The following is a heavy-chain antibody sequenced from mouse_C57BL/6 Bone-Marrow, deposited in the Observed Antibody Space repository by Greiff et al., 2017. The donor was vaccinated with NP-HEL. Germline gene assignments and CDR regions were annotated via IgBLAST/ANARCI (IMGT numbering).Heavy chain of an antibody. CDR1: GYSITSGYY. V-gene: IGHV3-6*01. CDR3: ARDRNSYYFDY. J-gene: IGHJ2*01. CDR2: ISYDGSN. Sequence: DVQLQESGPGLVKPSQSLSLTCSVTGYSITSGYYWNWIRQFPGNKLEWMGYISYDGSNNYNPSLKNRIPITRDTSKNQFFLKLNSVTTEDTATYYCARDRNSYYFDYWGQGTTLTVSS.